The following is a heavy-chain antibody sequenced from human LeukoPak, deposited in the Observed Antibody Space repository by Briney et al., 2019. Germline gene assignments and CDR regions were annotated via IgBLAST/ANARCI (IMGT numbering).Heavy chain of an antibody. V-gene: IGHV4-34*01. CDR2: INHSGST. J-gene: IGHJ4*02. Sequence: PSETLSLTCAVYGGSFSGYYWSWIPQPPGKGLEWIGEINHSGSTNYNPSLKSRVTISVDTSKNQFSLKLSSVTAADTAVYYCARGSVVPAAIDYWGQGTLVTVSS. CDR3: ARGSVVPAAIDY. CDR1: GGSFSGYY. D-gene: IGHD2-2*01.